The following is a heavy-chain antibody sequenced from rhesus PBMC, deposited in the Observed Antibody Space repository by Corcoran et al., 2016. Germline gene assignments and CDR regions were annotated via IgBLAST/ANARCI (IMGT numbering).Heavy chain of an antibody. Sequence: QVQLQESGPGLVKPSETLSLTCAVSADSFSGFCWSWVRQSPGKVLEWIGEILPNIGTTNYNPALKSRGTIAKDASRKQVALKFNSVTAADTALYYCSLRPARGDYTGDYWGQGVLVTVSS. CDR2: ILPNIGTT. V-gene: IGHV4-80*01. J-gene: IGHJ4*01. CDR1: ADSFSGFC. CDR3: SLRPARGDYTGDY. D-gene: IGHD3-3*01.